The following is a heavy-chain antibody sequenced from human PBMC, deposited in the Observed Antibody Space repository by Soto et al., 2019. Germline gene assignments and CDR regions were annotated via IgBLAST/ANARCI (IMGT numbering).Heavy chain of an antibody. CDR2: IYYSGST. CDR1: GTSVSYYY. D-gene: IGHD3-3*01. J-gene: IGHJ6*02. Sequence: SETLSLTCTVSGTSVSYYYWTWIRQHPGKGLEWIGYIYYSGSTYYNPSLKSRVTISVDTSKNQFSLKLTSVTAADTAVYYCARDVTDFWSGHEGMDVWGQGTTVTVSS. CDR3: ARDVTDFWSGHEGMDV. V-gene: IGHV4-31*03.